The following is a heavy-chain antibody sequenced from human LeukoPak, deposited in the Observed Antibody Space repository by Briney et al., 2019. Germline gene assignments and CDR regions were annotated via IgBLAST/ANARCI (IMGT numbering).Heavy chain of an antibody. V-gene: IGHV4-39*01. CDR3: ARHYCSGGSCYYYYGMDV. CDR2: IYDSGST. Sequence: SETLSLTCTVSGGSIRSSYYYWGWIRQPPGKGLEWIGSIYDSGSTYYNPSLKSRVTISVDTSKNQFSLKLNSVTAADTAVYYCARHYCSGGSCYYYYGMDVWGQGTTVTVSS. D-gene: IGHD2-15*01. CDR1: GGSIRSSYYY. J-gene: IGHJ6*02.